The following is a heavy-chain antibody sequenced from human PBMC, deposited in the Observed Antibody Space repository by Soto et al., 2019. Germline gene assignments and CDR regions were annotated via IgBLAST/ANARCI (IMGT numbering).Heavy chain of an antibody. CDR2: IYYSGST. J-gene: IGHJ5*02. CDR1: GGSISSYY. Sequence: QVQLQESGPGLVKPSETLSLTCTVSGGSISSYYWSWIRQPPGKGLEWIGYIYYSGSTNYNPSLKGRVTISVDTSKNQFSLKLSCVTAADTAVYYCARGPTVVTLPSWFDPWGQGTLVTVSS. D-gene: IGHD4-17*01. CDR3: ARGPTVVTLPSWFDP. V-gene: IGHV4-59*01.